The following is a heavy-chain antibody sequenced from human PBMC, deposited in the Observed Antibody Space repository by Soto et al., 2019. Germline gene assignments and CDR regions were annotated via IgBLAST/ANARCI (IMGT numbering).Heavy chain of an antibody. V-gene: IGHV3-33*01. CDR3: ARDLNPFYYYYYGMDV. Sequence: QVQLVESGGGVVQPGRSLRLYCAASGFTFSSYGMHWVRQAPGKGLEWVAVIWYDGSNKYYADSVKGRFTISRDNSKNTLYLQMNSLRAEDTAVYYCARDLNPFYYYYYGMDVWGQGTTVTVSS. CDR2: IWYDGSNK. J-gene: IGHJ6*02. CDR1: GFTFSSYG.